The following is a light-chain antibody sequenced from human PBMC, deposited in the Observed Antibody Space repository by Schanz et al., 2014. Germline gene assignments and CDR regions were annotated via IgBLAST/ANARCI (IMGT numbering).Light chain of an antibody. J-gene: IGKJ1*01. CDR1: QSVLYSSNNKNY. V-gene: IGKV4-1*01. Sequence: DIVMTQSPDSLAVSLGERATINCKSSQSVLYSSNNKNYLAWYQQKPGQPPKLLIYWASTRESGVPDRFSGSGSGTGFTLAISTLQAEDAAVYYCQQYISVPQFGQGTKVEIK. CDR3: QQYISVPQ. CDR2: WAS.